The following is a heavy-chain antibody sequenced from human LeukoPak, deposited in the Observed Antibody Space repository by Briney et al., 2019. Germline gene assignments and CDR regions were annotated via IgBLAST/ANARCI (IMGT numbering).Heavy chain of an antibody. CDR1: GGSISSYY. J-gene: IGHJ3*02. D-gene: IGHD3-10*01. CDR2: IYYSGST. CDR3: ARGVIYGSGSYYNLRGNAFDI. Sequence: SETLSLTCTVSGGSISSYYWSWIRQPPGKGLEWIGYIYYSGSTNYNPSLKSRVTISVDTSKNQFSLKLSSVTAEDTAVYYCARGVIYGSGSYYNLRGNAFDIWGQGTMVTVSS. V-gene: IGHV4-59*01.